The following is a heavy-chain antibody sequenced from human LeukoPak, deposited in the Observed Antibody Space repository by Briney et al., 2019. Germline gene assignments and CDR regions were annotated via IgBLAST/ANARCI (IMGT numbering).Heavy chain of an antibody. J-gene: IGHJ4*02. CDR1: GYTFTSYG. D-gene: IGHD3-22*01. V-gene: IGHV1-18*01. CDR3: ATREGSSGYYDY. Sequence: ASVKVSCKASGYTFTSYGISWVRQAPGQGLEWMGWISAYNGNTNYAQKLQGRVTMTTDASTSTAYMELRRLRSDDTAVYYCATREGSSGYYDYWGQGTLVTVSS. CDR2: ISAYNGNT.